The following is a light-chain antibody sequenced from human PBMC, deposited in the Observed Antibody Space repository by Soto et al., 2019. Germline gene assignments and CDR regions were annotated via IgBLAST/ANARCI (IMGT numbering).Light chain of an antibody. CDR2: EVS. CDR1: NSDGGGYNY. Sequence: QSALTQPPSASGSPGQSVTISCTGTNSDGGGYNYVSWCQQRPVKAPKLIIYEVSKRPSGIPDRFSGSKSGATASLPVSGLQAEDEADYYCSSYAGIWGIYVFGTGTNVTV. J-gene: IGLJ1*01. CDR3: SSYAGIWGIYV. V-gene: IGLV2-8*01.